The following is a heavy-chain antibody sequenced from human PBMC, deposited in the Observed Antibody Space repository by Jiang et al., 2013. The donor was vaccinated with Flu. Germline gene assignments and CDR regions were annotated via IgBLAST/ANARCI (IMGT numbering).Heavy chain of an antibody. CDR2: ISSSGTI. CDR1: GFTFSSYG. D-gene: IGHD6-19*01. Sequence: QLLESGGGLVQPGGSLRLSCAASGFTFSSYGMNWVRQAPGKGLEWVSYISSSGTILYADSVKGRFTVSRDNAKNSLYLQMNSLRAEDTAVYYCARDLMGSAWSYYFDSWGQGSLVAVSS. CDR3: ARDLMGSAWSYYFDS. J-gene: IGHJ4*02. V-gene: IGHV3-48*01.